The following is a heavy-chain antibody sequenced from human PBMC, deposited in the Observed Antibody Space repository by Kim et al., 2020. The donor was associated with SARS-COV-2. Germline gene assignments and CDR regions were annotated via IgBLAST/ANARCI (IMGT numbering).Heavy chain of an antibody. D-gene: IGHD1-26*01. V-gene: IGHV3-23*03. CDR2: IYSDDSST. CDR3: ATPGTIVVARVVYGY. CDR1: GFIFSSYA. Sequence: GGSLRLSCAASGFIFSSYAMSWVRQAPGKGLEWVSLIYSDDSSTSYADSVKGRFTMSRDNSKNTLYLQMNSLRAEDTAVYYCATPGTIVVARVVYGYWG. J-gene: IGHJ4*01.